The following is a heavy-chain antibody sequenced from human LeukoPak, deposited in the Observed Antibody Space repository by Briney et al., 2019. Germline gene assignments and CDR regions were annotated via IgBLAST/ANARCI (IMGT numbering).Heavy chain of an antibody. J-gene: IGHJ4*02. CDR2: IIPILGIA. V-gene: IGHV1-69*04. CDR1: GGTFSSYA. D-gene: IGHD6-13*01. CDR3: ARAGLPFIAAPGDVDY. Sequence: ASLKVSCKASGGTFSSYAISWVRQAPGHALEWMGRIIPILGIANYAQKFQGRVTITADKSTSTGYMELSSLRSEDTAVYYCARAGLPFIAAPGDVDYWGQGALVTVSS.